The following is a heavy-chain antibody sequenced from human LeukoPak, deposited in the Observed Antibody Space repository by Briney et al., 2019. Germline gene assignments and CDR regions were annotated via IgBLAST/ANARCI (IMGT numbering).Heavy chain of an antibody. J-gene: IGHJ6*03. CDR1: GGTFSSYA. V-gene: IGHV1-69*05. Sequence: ASVKVSCKASGGTFSSYAISWVRQAPGQGLEWMGGIIPIFGTANYSQKFQGRVTITTDESTSTAYMELSSLRSEDTAVYYCARCDNPYYAILTGSPYYYYMDVWGKGTTVTVSS. CDR3: ARCDNPYYAILTGSPYYYYMDV. D-gene: IGHD3-9*01. CDR2: IIPIFGTA.